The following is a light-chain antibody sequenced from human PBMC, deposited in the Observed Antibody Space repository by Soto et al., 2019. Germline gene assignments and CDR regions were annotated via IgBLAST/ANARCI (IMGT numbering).Light chain of an antibody. V-gene: IGKV3-20*01. Sequence: IVLTQSPGTLSLSPGERATLSCGASQSVTNNFLDWYQQKPGQAPRLLIYGASSSATGVPDRFSGSGSGTDFTLTISRLEPGDFAVYYCQQYGTSRFTFGPGTKVYIK. J-gene: IGKJ3*01. CDR2: GAS. CDR3: QQYGTSRFT. CDR1: QSVTNNF.